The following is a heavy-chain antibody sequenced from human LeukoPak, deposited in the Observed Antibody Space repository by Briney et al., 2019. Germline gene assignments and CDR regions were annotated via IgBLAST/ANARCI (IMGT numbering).Heavy chain of an antibody. Sequence: GESLKISCKGSGYSFTSYWIGWVHQMPGKGLEWMGIIYPGDSDTRYSPSFQGQVTISADKSISTAYLQWSSLKASDTAMYYCARPRRDGYNGAPHWFDPWGQGTLVTVSS. CDR2: IYPGDSDT. D-gene: IGHD5-24*01. J-gene: IGHJ5*02. CDR3: ARPRRDGYNGAPHWFDP. V-gene: IGHV5-51*07. CDR1: GYSFTSYW.